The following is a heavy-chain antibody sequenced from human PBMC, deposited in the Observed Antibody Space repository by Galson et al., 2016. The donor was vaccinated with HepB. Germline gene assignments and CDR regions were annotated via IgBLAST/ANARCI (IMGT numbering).Heavy chain of an antibody. V-gene: IGHV1-18*01. D-gene: IGHD1-26*01. Sequence: SVKVSCKASGYRFTSRGITWVRQAPGQGLEWMGWISVDNGYTDFAQKFRGRATFTTDISTRTIFLELRRLRSDDTAVYFRARGFGRGDAFDIWGQGTMVTVSS. CDR3: ARGFGRGDAFDI. CDR2: ISVDNGYT. CDR1: GYRFTSRG. J-gene: IGHJ3*02.